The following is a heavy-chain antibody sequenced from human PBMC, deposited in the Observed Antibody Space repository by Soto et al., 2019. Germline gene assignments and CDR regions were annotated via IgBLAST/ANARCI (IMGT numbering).Heavy chain of an antibody. CDR1: GYTFTSYG. J-gene: IGHJ4*02. CDR3: ARVPGYCSGGSCYSNPDY. CDR2: ISAYNGNT. V-gene: IGHV1-18*01. D-gene: IGHD2-15*01. Sequence: GASVKVSCKASGYTFTSYGISWVRQAPGQGLEWKGWISAYNGNTNYAQKLQGRVTMTTDTSTSTAYMELRSLRSDDTAVYYCARVPGYCSGGSCYSNPDYWGQGTLVTVSS.